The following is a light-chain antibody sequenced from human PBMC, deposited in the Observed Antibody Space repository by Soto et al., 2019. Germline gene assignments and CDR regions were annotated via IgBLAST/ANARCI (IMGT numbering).Light chain of an antibody. J-gene: IGLJ1*01. V-gene: IGLV2-14*01. CDR2: EVS. CDR3: CSYTSSTTLYV. Sequence: QSVLTQPASVSGSPGQSITISCTGTSNDVGGYNYVSWYQQHPGKAPKLILYEVSDRPSGVSNRFSGSKSGNTASLTISGLLAEDEADYYCCSYTSSTTLYVFGAGTKLTVL. CDR1: SNDVGGYNY.